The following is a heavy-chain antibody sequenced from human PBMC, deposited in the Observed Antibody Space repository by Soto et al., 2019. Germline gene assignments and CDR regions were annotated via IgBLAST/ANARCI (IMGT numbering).Heavy chain of an antibody. CDR1: GFTFSCYA. D-gene: IGHD3-22*01. CDR3: AKAKEDSSGYLKPSFDY. CDR2: ISGSGGST. J-gene: IGHJ4*02. V-gene: IGHV3-23*01. Sequence: GGSLRLSCAASGFTFSCYAMSWVRQAPGKGLEWVSAISGSGGSTYYADSVKGRFTISRDNSKNTLYLQMNSLRAEDTAVYYCAKAKEDSSGYLKPSFDYWGQGTLVTVSS.